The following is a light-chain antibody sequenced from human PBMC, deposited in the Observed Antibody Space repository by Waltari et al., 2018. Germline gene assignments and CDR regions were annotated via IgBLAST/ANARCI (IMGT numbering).Light chain of an antibody. CDR1: QSVLYRSSNKNF. J-gene: IGKJ3*01. CDR3: QQYYSTIFT. Sequence: VVTQSPATLSVSPGERATLSCKTSQSVLYRSSNKNFLAWYQQKPGQPPKLLIYWASTRESVVPDRFSVSGSGTDFTLTISSLQAEDVAVYYCQQYYSTIFTFGPGTKVDIK. CDR2: WAS. V-gene: IGKV4-1*01.